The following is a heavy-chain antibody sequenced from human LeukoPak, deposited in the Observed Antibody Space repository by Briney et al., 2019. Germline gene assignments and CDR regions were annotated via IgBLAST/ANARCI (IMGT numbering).Heavy chain of an antibody. CDR3: ARDLGPRVVVVAAALDAIDI. CDR2: INRDGSSI. D-gene: IGHD2-15*01. CDR1: GFTFSSYW. Sequence: GGSLRLSCAASGFTFSSYWMHWVRQAPREGLVWVSRINRDGSSITYADSVKGRFTISRDNAKNTLYLQMNSLRAEDTAVYYCARDLGPRVVVVAAALDAIDIWGQGTKVTVSS. V-gene: IGHV3-74*03. J-gene: IGHJ3*02.